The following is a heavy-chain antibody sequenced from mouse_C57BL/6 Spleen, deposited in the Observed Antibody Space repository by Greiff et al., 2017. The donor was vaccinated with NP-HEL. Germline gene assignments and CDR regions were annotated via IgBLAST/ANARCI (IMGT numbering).Heavy chain of an antibody. CDR3: ARWDDYDLYAIDY. V-gene: IGHV5-17*01. Sequence: EVMLVESGGGLVKPGGSLKLSCAASGFTFSDYGMHWVHQAPEKGLEWVAYISSGSSTIYYADTVKGRFTISRDNAKNTLFLQMTSLRSEDTAMYYCARWDDYDLYAIDYWGQGASVTVSS. CDR1: GFTFSDYG. J-gene: IGHJ4*01. D-gene: IGHD2-4*01. CDR2: ISSGSSTI.